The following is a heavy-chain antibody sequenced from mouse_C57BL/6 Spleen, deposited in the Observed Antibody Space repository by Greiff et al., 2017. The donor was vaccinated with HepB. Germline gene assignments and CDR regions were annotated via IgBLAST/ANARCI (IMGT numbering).Heavy chain of an antibody. CDR2: IDPSSGYT. Sequence: VQLQQSGAELAKPGASVKLSCKASGYTFTSYWMHWVKQRPGQGLEWIGYIDPSSGYTKYNQKFKDKATLTADKSSSTAYMQLSSLTYEDSAVYYCARGTTVGGYYFDYWGQGTTLTVSS. V-gene: IGHV1-7*01. D-gene: IGHD1-1*01. CDR3: ARGTTVGGYYFDY. CDR1: GYTFTSYW. J-gene: IGHJ2*01.